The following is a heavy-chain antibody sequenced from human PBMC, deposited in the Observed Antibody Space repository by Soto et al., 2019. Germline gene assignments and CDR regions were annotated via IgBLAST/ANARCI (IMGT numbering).Heavy chain of an antibody. CDR2: ISGSGSST. CDR1: RLTFSSHG. J-gene: IGHJ4*02. Sequence: EVQLLESGGGLVQPGGSLRLSCAASRLTFSSHGMRWVRQAPGRGREWVSNISGSGSSTYYADSVRGRFTISRDNSKNTLYLEMNSLRADDAAVYYCATGGWLRHNDNWGQGTLVTVSS. CDR3: ATGGWLRHNDN. D-gene: IGHD5-12*01. V-gene: IGHV3-23*01.